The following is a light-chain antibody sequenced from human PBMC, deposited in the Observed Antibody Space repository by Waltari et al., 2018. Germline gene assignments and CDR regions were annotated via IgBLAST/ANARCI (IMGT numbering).Light chain of an antibody. Sequence: DIVMTQSPLSLPVTPGEPASISCRSSQSLLHSNGYNYLDWYLQKPGQSPQLLIYLGANRASGVPGRCSGSGSGTDFTLKVSRVEAEDVGVYYCMQALQTSYTFGQGTKLEIK. CDR2: LGA. V-gene: IGKV2-28*01. CDR3: MQALQTSYT. CDR1: QSLLHSNGYNY. J-gene: IGKJ2*01.